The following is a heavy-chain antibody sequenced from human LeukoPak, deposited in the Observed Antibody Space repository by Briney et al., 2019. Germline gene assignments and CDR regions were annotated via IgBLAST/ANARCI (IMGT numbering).Heavy chain of an antibody. V-gene: IGHV3-23*01. D-gene: IGHD3-3*01. CDR3: GKDGVFLSGYYQYYFDY. Sequence: GGSLRLSCAASGFTFSSYAMSWVRQAPGKGLEWVSAISGSGGSTYYADSVKGRFTLSRDNSKNTLYLQMNSLRAEDTDVYYCGKDGVFLSGYYQYYFDYWRQGTVVTVSS. J-gene: IGHJ4*02. CDR1: GFTFSSYA. CDR2: ISGSGGST.